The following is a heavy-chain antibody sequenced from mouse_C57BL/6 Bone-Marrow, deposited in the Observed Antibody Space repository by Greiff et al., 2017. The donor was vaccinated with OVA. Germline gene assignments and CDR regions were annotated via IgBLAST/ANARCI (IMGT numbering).Heavy chain of an antibody. CDR1: GFTFSDYG. CDR2: ISSGSSTI. D-gene: IGHD1-1*01. V-gene: IGHV5-17*01. Sequence: DVKLVESGGGLVKPGGSLKLSCAASGFTFSDYGMHWVRQAPEKGLEWVAYISSGSSTIYYADTVKGRFTISRDNAKNTLFLQMTSLRSEDTAMYYCAREDYYGSSDAMDYWGQGTSVTVSS. CDR3: AREDYYGSSDAMDY. J-gene: IGHJ4*01.